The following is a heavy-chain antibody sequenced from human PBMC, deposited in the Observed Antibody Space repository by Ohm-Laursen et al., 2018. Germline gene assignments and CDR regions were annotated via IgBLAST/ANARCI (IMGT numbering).Heavy chain of an antibody. J-gene: IGHJ4*02. CDR2: IDPSGGST. D-gene: IGHD4-17*01. CDR3: ARDLNDYGDPYYFDY. CDR1: GYTFTSYY. V-gene: IGHV1-46*01. Sequence: SVKVSCKASGYTFTSYYMHWVRQAPGQGLEWMGIIDPSGGSTSYAQKFQGRVTMTTDTSTSTAYMELRSLRSDDTAVYYCARDLNDYGDPYYFDYWGQGTLVTVSS.